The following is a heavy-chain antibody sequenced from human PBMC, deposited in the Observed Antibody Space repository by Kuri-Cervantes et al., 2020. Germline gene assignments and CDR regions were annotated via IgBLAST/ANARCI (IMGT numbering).Heavy chain of an antibody. D-gene: IGHD6-19*01. CDR2: IYYSGTT. J-gene: IGHJ4*02. CDR3: ARTGGWHFDN. Sequence: SETLSLTCTVSGGAISSSSYSWGWIRQPPGKGLEWIGQIYYSGTTQYTPSLKSRVTISVDTSKNQFSLKLNSMTPADTAVYYCARTGGWHFDNWGQGTLVTVSS. V-gene: IGHV4-39*07. CDR1: GGAISSSSYS.